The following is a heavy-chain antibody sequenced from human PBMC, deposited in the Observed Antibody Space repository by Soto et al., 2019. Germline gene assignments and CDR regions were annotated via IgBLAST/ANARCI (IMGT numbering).Heavy chain of an antibody. V-gene: IGHV1-69*06. CDR2: IIPIFGTA. CDR1: VGTFLTYS. CDR3: ASSSGNNYVVGTEYYFDY. D-gene: IGHD2-15*01. J-gene: IGHJ4*02. Sequence: QVQLVQSGSEVKKPGSLVKVSCKTSVGTFLTYSIVWVRQAPGEGLEWMGGIIPIFGTANYAQKFQDRVTLTADKYTNTAFMERSSLKSEDTALYYCASSSGNNYVVGTEYYFDYWGQGPLVTFPS.